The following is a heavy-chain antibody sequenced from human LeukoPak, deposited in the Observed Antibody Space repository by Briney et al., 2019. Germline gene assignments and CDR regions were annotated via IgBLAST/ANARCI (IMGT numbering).Heavy chain of an antibody. V-gene: IGHV4-39*07. Sequence: SETLSLTCTVSGGSVSSGSYYWGWIRQPPGKGLEWIGSIYYSGTTYYNPSLKSRVTISVDTSKNQFSLKLSSVTAADTAVYYCAHHGGEQQDYWGQGTLVTVSS. D-gene: IGHD1/OR15-1a*01. J-gene: IGHJ4*02. CDR2: IYYSGTT. CDR3: AHHGGEQQDY. CDR1: GGSVSSGSYY.